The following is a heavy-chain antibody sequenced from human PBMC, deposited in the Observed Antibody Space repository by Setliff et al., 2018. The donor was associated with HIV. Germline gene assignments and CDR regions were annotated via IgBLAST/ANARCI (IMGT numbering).Heavy chain of an antibody. Sequence: SETLSLTCAVSGGSLSSSSYYWGWIRQPPGKGLEWIGSIYYSGSTNYNPSLESRVTISVDTSKNQFSLKLSSVTAADTAVYYCARGGYYYDSSGYGRLDYWGQGTLVTVSS. J-gene: IGHJ4*02. CDR3: ARGGYYYDSSGYGRLDY. CDR2: IYYSGST. CDR1: GGSLSSSSYY. V-gene: IGHV4-39*07. D-gene: IGHD3-22*01.